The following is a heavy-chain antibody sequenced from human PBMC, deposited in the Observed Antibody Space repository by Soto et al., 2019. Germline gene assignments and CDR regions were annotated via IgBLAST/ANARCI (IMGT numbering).Heavy chain of an antibody. CDR3: ARGDSTDCSNGVCSFFYNHDMDV. D-gene: IGHD2-8*01. CDR1: GYSFTDYH. V-gene: IGHV1-2*04. J-gene: IGHJ6*02. CDR2: INPKSGGT. Sequence: ASVKVPCKASGYSFTDYHIHWVRQPPGQGLEWLGRINPKSGGTSTAQKFQGWVTMTTDTSISTASMELTRLTSDDTAIYYCARGDSTDCSNGVCSFFYNHDMDVWGQGTTVTVSS.